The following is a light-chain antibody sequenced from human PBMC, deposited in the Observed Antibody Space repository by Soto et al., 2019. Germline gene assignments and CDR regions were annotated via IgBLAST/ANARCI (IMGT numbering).Light chain of an antibody. J-gene: IGLJ2*01. CDR2: ENN. CDR3: GTWDNSLSAL. CDR1: SSNIGNNY. Sequence: QAVVTQPPSVSAAPGQKVIISCAGSSSNIGNNYVSWYQQLPGTAPKLLIYENNKRPSGIPDRFSGSKSGTSATLGITRLQTGDEADYYCGTWDNSLSALFGGGTKVTVL. V-gene: IGLV1-51*02.